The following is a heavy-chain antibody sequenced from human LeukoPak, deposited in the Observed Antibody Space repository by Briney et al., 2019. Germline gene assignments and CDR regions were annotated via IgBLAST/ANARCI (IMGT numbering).Heavy chain of an antibody. CDR1: GGSISSYY. Sequence: SETLSLTCTVSGGSISSYYWSWIRQPPGKELEWIGYIHYSGSTNYNPSLQGRVTISLDTSRNQFSLKLSSVTAADTAVYYCASGDNDPLFDYWGQGTLVTVSS. CDR3: ASGDNDPLFDY. J-gene: IGHJ4*02. D-gene: IGHD1-1*01. CDR2: IHYSGST. V-gene: IGHV4-59*12.